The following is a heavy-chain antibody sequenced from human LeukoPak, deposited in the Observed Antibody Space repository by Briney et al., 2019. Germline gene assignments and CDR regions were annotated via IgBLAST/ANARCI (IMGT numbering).Heavy chain of an antibody. V-gene: IGHV4-59*12. CDR1: GGSINNYY. CDR3: ARGAAGY. D-gene: IGHD6-13*01. CDR2: ICYSGST. J-gene: IGHJ4*02. Sequence: SETLSLTCTVSGGSINNYYWSWIRQPPGKGLEWIGYICYSGSTNYNPSLKSRVTISVDTSKNQFSLKLSSVTAADTAVYYCARGAAGYWGQGTLVTVSS.